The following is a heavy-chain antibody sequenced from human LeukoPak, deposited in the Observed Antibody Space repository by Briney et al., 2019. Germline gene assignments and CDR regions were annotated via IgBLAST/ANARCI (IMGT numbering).Heavy chain of an antibody. CDR2: ISWNSGSI. J-gene: IGHJ4*02. D-gene: IGHD1-26*01. CDR1: GFTFDDYA. V-gene: IGHV3-9*01. CDR3: AKDIGFIVGATNFDY. Sequence: GGSLRLSCAASGFTFDDYAMHWVRQAPGKGLEWVSGISWNSGSIGYADSVKGRFTISRDNAKNSLYLQMNSLRAEDTALYYCAKDIGFIVGATNFDYWGQGTLVTVSS.